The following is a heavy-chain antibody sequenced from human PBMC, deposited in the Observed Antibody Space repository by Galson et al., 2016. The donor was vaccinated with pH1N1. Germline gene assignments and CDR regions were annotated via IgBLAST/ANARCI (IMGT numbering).Heavy chain of an antibody. J-gene: IGHJ4*02. CDR2: ISGRGEST. D-gene: IGHD4-17*01. Sequence: SLRLSCAASGFTFSSCAMSWVRQAPGKGLEWVSAISGRGESTYYSDSVKGHLTISRDNSKNTLYLQMNSLRTEDTAVYYCAKDLSSDYGDYGLDYWGQGTLVTVSS. CDR1: GFTFSSCA. CDR3: AKDLSSDYGDYGLDY. V-gene: IGHV3-23*01.